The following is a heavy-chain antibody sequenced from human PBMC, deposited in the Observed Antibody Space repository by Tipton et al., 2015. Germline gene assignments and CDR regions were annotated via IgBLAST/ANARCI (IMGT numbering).Heavy chain of an antibody. V-gene: IGHV4-39*02. D-gene: IGHD3-22*01. CDR2: IYYSGTT. CDR1: GGSISSSSYY. Sequence: TLSLTCTVSGGSISSSSYYWGWIRQPPGKGLEWIGTIYYSGTTYYNPSLKSRVTISVDTSKNQFSLKLSSVTAADTAVYYCARDGGPPKIDSSGYYYMNMGDYWGQGTLVTVSS. J-gene: IGHJ4*02. CDR3: ARDGGPPKIDSSGYYYMNMGDY.